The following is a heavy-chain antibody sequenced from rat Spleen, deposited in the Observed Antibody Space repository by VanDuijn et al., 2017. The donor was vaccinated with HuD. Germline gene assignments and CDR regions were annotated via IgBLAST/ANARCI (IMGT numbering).Heavy chain of an antibody. CDR2: ITNTGGSI. J-gene: IGHJ2*01. CDR1: GFTFSNYG. D-gene: IGHD1-1*01. V-gene: IGHV5S13*01. CDR3: TIYYSGYFDY. Sequence: EVQLVESGGGLVQPGRSLKLSCAASGFTFSNYGMAWVRQTPTKGLEWVASITNTGGSIYYPDSVKGRFTISRDNAQNTLYLQMNSLRSEDTATYYCTIYYSGYFDYWGQGVMVTVSS.